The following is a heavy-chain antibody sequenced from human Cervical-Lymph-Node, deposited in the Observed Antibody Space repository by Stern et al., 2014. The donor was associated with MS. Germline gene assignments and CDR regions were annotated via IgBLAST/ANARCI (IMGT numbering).Heavy chain of an antibody. CDR2: IKEDGRET. CDR1: GFTFSSYW. D-gene: IGHD2-15*01. J-gene: IGHJ5*02. CDR3: ARGSDT. Sequence: EVQLVESGGGLVKPGGSLRLSCAASGFTFSSYWMNWVRQAPGQGLEWVANIKEDGRETYYVDSVQGRFTISRDNAKNSLYLHMNSLRAEDTAVYYWARGSDTWGQGTLVTVSS. V-gene: IGHV3-7*01.